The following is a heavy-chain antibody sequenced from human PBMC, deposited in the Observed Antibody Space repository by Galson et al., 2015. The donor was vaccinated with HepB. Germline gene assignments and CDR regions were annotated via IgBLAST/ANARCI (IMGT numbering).Heavy chain of an antibody. J-gene: IGHJ4*02. D-gene: IGHD1-1*01. CDR2: IYHSGST. V-gene: IGHV4-4*02. CDR1: GGSISSSNW. CDR3: VRVRTGTSCYDF. Sequence: LSLTCAVSGGSISSSNWWSWVRQPPGKGLEWIGEIYHSGSTNYNPSLKSRVTISVDKSKNQFSLRLNFVTAADTAVYYCVRVRTGTSCYDFWGQGTLVTVSS.